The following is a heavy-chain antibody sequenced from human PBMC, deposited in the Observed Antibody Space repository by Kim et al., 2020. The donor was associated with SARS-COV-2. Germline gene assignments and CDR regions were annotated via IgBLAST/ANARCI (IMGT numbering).Heavy chain of an antibody. Sequence: SETLSLTCTVSGGSISSSRYYWGWIRQPPGKGLEWIGSIYYSGSTYYNPSLKSRVTISVDTSKNQFSLKLSSVTAADTAVYYCARLSYFDSSGYYYAFDYWGQATRVTVS. J-gene: IGHJ4*02. D-gene: IGHD3-22*01. V-gene: IGHV4-39*01. CDR3: ARLSYFDSSGYYYAFDY. CDR1: GGSISSSRYY. CDR2: IYYSGST.